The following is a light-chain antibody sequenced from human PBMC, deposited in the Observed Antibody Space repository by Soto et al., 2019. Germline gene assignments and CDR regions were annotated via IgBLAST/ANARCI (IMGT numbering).Light chain of an antibody. CDR1: SSDVGGYNY. CDR3: SSYAGSNIPFV. J-gene: IGLJ1*01. CDR2: DVT. V-gene: IGLV2-8*01. Sequence: QSALTQPPSASGSPGQSVTISCTGTSSDVGGYNYVSWYQQHPGKAPKLMIYDVTKRPSGVPDRFSGSKSGNTASLTVSGLQAEDEADYYCSSYAGSNIPFVFVTGTKVTVL.